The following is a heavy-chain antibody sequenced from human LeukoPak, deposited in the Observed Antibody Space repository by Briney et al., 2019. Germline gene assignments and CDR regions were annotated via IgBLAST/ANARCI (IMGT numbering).Heavy chain of an antibody. CDR2: IKSKTDGGTT. CDR1: GFTFSNAW. CDR3: TTRIMITFGGVIVL. V-gene: IGHV3-15*01. J-gene: IGHJ4*02. Sequence: GGSLRLSCAASGFTFSNAWMSWVRQAPGKGLEWVGRIKSKTDGGTTDYAAPMKGRFTISRDDSKNTLYLQMNSLKTEDTAVYYCTTRIMITFGGVIVLWGQGTLVTVSS. D-gene: IGHD3-16*02.